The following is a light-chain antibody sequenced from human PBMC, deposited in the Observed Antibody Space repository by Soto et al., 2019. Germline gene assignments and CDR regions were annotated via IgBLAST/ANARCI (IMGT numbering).Light chain of an antibody. Sequence: QSALTQPACVSGSPGQSITISCTGTSSDIGAYNFVSWYQQHPGKAPKLMLYDVNIRPSGVSNRFSGSKSCNTASLTISGLQAEDEADYYCTSWATSTTMLFGGGTKVTVL. CDR2: DVN. V-gene: IGLV2-14*03. CDR3: TSWATSTTML. CDR1: SSDIGAYNF. J-gene: IGLJ2*01.